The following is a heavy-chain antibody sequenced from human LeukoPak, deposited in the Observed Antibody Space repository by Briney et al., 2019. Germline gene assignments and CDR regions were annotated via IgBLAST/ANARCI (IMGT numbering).Heavy chain of an antibody. CDR2: MNPNSGNT. Sequence: ASVKVSCKASGHTFTGYYMHWVRQAPGQGLEWMGWMNPNSGNTGYAQKFQGRVTMTRNTSISTAYMELSSLRSEDTAVYYCAREVRSYYYYMDVWGKGTTVTISS. CDR3: AREVRSYYYYMDV. V-gene: IGHV1-8*02. J-gene: IGHJ6*03. CDR1: GHTFTGYY.